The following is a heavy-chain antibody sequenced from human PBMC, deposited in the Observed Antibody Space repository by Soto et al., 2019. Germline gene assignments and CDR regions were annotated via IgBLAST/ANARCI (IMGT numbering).Heavy chain of an antibody. CDR1: GGSFSGYY. J-gene: IGHJ6*02. CDR2: INHSGST. Sequence: SETLSLTCAVYGGSFSGYYWSWIRQPPGKGLEWIGEINHSGSTNYNPSLKSRVTISVDTSKNQFSLKLSSVTAADTAVYYCARGPGSSWYRGYYYYGMDVWGQGTTVTVSS. D-gene: IGHD6-13*01. CDR3: ARGPGSSWYRGYYYYGMDV. V-gene: IGHV4-34*01.